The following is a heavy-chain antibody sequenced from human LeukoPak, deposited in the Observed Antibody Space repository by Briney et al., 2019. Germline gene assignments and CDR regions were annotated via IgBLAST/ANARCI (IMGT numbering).Heavy chain of an antibody. CDR2: IYSGGST. Sequence: GGSLRLSCAASGFTVSSNYMSWVRQAPGKGLEWVSVIYSGGSTYYADSVKGRFTISRDNSKNTLYLQMDSLRAEDTAVYYCAKGGIPSTYDSSGYYRKNLYYFDYWGQGTLVTVSS. CDR3: AKGGIPSTYDSSGYYRKNLYYFDY. V-gene: IGHV3-66*01. CDR1: GFTVSSNY. D-gene: IGHD3-22*01. J-gene: IGHJ4*02.